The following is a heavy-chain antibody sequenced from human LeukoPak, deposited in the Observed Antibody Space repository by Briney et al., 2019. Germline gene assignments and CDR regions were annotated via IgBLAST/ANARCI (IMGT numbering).Heavy chain of an antibody. CDR3: ATTTTRYDSSGYNLFDY. Sequence: PGGSPRLSCAASGFTFSSYWMSWVRQAPGKGLEWVANIKQDGSEKYYVDSVKGRFTISRDNAKNSLYLQLNSLRAEDTAVYYCATTTTRYDSSGYNLFDYWGQGTLVTVSS. D-gene: IGHD3-22*01. V-gene: IGHV3-7*01. J-gene: IGHJ4*02. CDR2: IKQDGSEK. CDR1: GFTFSSYW.